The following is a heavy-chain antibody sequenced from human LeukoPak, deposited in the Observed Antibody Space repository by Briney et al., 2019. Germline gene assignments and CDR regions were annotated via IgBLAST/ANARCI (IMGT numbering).Heavy chain of an antibody. CDR1: GFTFTDYW. D-gene: IGHD6-6*01. J-gene: IGHJ4*02. Sequence: GASLKISCQTSGFTFTDYWIGWVRQMPGKGLEWMGIIYPGDSDTKYSPSFRGQVTMSADKSTNTAYLQWGSLKASDTAMYFCARGDASMATGFNYWGQGTLVTVSS. V-gene: IGHV5-51*01. CDR2: IYPGDSDT. CDR3: ARGDASMATGFNY.